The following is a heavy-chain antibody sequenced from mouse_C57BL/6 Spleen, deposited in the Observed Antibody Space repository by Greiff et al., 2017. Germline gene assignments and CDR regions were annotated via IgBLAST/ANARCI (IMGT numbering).Heavy chain of an antibody. CDR3: ARGDSNS. Sequence: VQLQQSGAELVRPGASVKLSCKASGYTFTDYYINWVKQRPGQGLEWIARIYPGSGNTYYNEKFKGKATLTAEKSSSTAYMQLSSLTSEDSAVYFCARGDSNSWGQGTSVTVSS. V-gene: IGHV1-76*01. CDR2: IYPGSGNT. D-gene: IGHD2-5*01. CDR1: GYTFTDYY. J-gene: IGHJ4*01.